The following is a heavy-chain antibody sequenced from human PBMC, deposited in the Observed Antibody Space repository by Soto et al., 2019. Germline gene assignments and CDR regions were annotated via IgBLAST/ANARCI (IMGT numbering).Heavy chain of an antibody. D-gene: IGHD6-6*01. CDR2: LSYNGGT. J-gene: IGHJ4*01. CDR3: ARGDSWQLVEL. CDR1: GDSTVNSY. V-gene: IGHV4-59*01. Sequence: PSETLSLTCTVSGDSTVNSYWRWIRQVPGKGPEWLGYLSYNGGTNHNPSLQGRATMSVDTSQNQLSLNLNSVTAADTAVYYCARGDSWQLVELWGHGILVTVSS.